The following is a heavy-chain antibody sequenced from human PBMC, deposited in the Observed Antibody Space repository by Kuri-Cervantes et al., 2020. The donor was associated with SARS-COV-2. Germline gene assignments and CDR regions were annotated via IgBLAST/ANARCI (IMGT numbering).Heavy chain of an antibody. J-gene: IGHJ4*02. D-gene: IGHD3-10*01. V-gene: IGHV4-38-2*02. Sequence: SETLSLTCTVSGYSISSGYYWGWIRQPPGKGLEWIGSIYHSGSTYYNPSLKSRVTISVDTSKNQFPLKLSSVTAADTAVYYCARTSYGSALYWGQGTLVTVSS. CDR3: ARTSYGSALY. CDR2: IYHSGST. CDR1: GYSISSGYY.